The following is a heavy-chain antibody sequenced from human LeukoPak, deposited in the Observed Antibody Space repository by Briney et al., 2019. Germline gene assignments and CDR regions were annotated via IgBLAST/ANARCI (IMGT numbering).Heavy chain of an antibody. CDR1: GYTFTGYY. V-gene: IGHV1-2*04. CDR3: ARRTDSSSWHFDY. Sequence: ASVTVSCKASGYTFTGYYMHWVRQAPGQGLEWMGWINPNSGGTNYAQKFQGWVTMTRDTSISTAYMELSRLRSDDTAVYYCARRTDSSSWHFDYWGQGTLVTVSS. D-gene: IGHD6-13*01. J-gene: IGHJ4*02. CDR2: INPNSGGT.